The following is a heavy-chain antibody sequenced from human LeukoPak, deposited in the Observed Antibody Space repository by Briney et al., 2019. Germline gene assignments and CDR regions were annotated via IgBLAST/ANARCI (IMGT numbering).Heavy chain of an antibody. CDR1: GYTLTELS. CDR3: ATYGGYDSSGYYYFDY. Sequence: ASVKVSCEVSGYTLTELSMHWVRQAPGKGLEWMGGFDPEDGETIYAQKFQGRVTMTEDTSTDTAYMELSSLRSEDTAVYYCATYGGYDSSGYYYFDYWGQGTLVTVSS. V-gene: IGHV1-24*01. D-gene: IGHD3-22*01. CDR2: FDPEDGET. J-gene: IGHJ4*02.